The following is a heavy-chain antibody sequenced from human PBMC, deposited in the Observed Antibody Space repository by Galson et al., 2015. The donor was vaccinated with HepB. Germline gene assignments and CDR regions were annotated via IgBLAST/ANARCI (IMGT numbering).Heavy chain of an antibody. Sequence: SLRLSCAASGFTFSSYWMSWVRQAPGKGLEWVANINQDGGEKNYVDSVKGRFTISRDNAKKSLYLQMSSLRGEDTAVYYCARHYYSIHIDYWGQGTLVTVSS. CDR2: INQDGGEK. V-gene: IGHV3-7*01. J-gene: IGHJ4*02. CDR1: GFTFSSYW. D-gene: IGHD3-22*01. CDR3: ARHYYSIHIDY.